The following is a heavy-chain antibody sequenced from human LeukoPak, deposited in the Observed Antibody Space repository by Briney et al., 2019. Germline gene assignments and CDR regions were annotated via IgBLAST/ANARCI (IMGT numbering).Heavy chain of an antibody. J-gene: IGHJ4*02. V-gene: IGHV3-23*01. CDR2: ISGSGGST. CDR1: GFTFSSYA. CDR3: SRDFNGRNDF. Sequence: GGSLRLSCAASGFTFSSYAISWVRQAPGKGLELVSAISGSGGSTYYADSVKGRFTISRDNAKNTRSLEMNSLGDEDTAVYYCSRDFNGRNDFWGQGTLVTVPS. D-gene: IGHD1-14*01.